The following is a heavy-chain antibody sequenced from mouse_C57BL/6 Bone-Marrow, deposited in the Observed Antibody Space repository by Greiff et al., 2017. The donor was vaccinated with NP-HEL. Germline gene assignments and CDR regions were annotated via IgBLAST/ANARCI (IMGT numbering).Heavy chain of an antibody. CDR2: IDPSDSYT. D-gene: IGHD6-1*01. CDR1: GYTFTSYW. CDR3: ARLCPDY. Sequence: VQLQQPGAELVKPGASVKLSCKASGYTFTSYWMQWVKQRPGQGLEWIGEIDPSDSYTNYNQKFKGKATLTVDTSSSTAYMQLSSLTSEDSAVYDCARLCPDYWGQGTSVTVSS. J-gene: IGHJ4*01. V-gene: IGHV1-50*01.